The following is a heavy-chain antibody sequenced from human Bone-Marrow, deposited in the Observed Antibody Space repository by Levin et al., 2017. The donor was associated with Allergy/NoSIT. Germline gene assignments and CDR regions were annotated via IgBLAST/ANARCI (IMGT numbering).Heavy chain of an antibody. CDR1: DFSLSNNRMG. CDR3: ARRGSHNIGWYDLEY. V-gene: IGHV2-26*01. D-gene: IGHD6-19*01. Sequence: SGPTLVKPTETLTLTCTVSDFSLSNNRMGVSWIRQPPGKALEWLAHIFWNDEKSYSTSLKSRLTISKDTSKSQVVLTMTNMDPVDTATYYCARRGSHNIGWYDLEYWGQGTLVTVSS. J-gene: IGHJ4*02. CDR2: IFWNDEK.